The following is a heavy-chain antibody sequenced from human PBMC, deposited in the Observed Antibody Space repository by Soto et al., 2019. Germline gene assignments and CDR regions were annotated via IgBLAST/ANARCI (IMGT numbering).Heavy chain of an antibody. J-gene: IGHJ3*02. D-gene: IGHD3-22*01. CDR3: ARDLGYYDSSGRRSAFDI. CDR1: GFTFSSDN. V-gene: IGHV3-48*01. Sequence: PGGSLRLSCAASGFTFSSDNMNWFRQAPGKGPEWVSYIGTSSGAISYADSVKGRFTISRDNAKNSLYMQMSSLRAEDTAVYYCARDLGYYDSSGRRSAFDIWGQGTMVTVSS. CDR2: IGTSSGAI.